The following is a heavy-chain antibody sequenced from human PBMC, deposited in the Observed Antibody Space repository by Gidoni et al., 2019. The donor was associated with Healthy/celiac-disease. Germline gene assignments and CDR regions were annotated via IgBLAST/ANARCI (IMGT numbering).Heavy chain of an antibody. J-gene: IGHJ4*02. Sequence: QVQLVQSGAEVKKPGASVTVSCKASGYTVTGYYMHWVRQAPGQGLEWMGWINPNSGGTNYAQKFQGRVTMTRDKSISTAYMELSRLRSDDTAVYYCARNLRLWESHLGYWGQGTLVTVSS. V-gene: IGHV1-2*02. CDR1: GYTVTGYY. CDR3: ARNLRLWESHLGY. D-gene: IGHD3-16*01. CDR2: INPNSGGT.